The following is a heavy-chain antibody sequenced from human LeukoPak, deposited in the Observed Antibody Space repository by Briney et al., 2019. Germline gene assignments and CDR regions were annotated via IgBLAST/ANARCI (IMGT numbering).Heavy chain of an antibody. CDR2: MNPNSGNT. V-gene: IGHV1-8*01. CDR1: GYTFTSYD. J-gene: IGHJ4*02. D-gene: IGHD3-10*01. CDR3: ARVAGFSFYYFDY. Sequence: ASVKVSCKASGYTFTSYDINWVRQATGQGLEWMGWMNPNSGNTGYAQKFQGRVTMTRNPSISTAYMELSSLRSEDTAVYYCARVAGFSFYYFDYWGQGTLVTVSS.